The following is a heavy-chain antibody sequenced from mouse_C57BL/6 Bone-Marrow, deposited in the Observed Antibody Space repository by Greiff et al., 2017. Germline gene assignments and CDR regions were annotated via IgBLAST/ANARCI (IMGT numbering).Heavy chain of an antibody. D-gene: IGHD2-2*01. CDR3: TVSTMVTTRFDY. V-gene: IGHV6-3*01. CDR1: GFTFSNYW. J-gene: IGHJ2*01. Sequence: EVMLVESGGGLVQPGGSMKLSCVASGFTFSNYWMNWVRQSPEKGLEWVAQIRLKSDNYATHYAESVKGRFTISRDDSKSSVYLQMNNLRAEDTGIYYCTVSTMVTTRFDYWGQGTTLTVSS. CDR2: IRLKSDNYAT.